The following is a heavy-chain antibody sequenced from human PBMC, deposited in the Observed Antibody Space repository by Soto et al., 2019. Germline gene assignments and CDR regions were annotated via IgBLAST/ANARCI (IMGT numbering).Heavy chain of an antibody. CDR2: ISGSGYAT. V-gene: IGHV3-23*01. D-gene: IGHD4-17*01. Sequence: EVQLLESGGGLVQPGGSLRLSCAASGFTFSSYAMSWVRQAPGMGLEWVSVISGSGYATYYADSVKGRFTVSRDNSNNTVYLQKNSIRAEDTAVYYCAKEETVLVNYYYYYGMDVWGQGTTVTVSS. CDR3: AKEETVLVNYYYYYGMDV. CDR1: GFTFSSYA. J-gene: IGHJ6*02.